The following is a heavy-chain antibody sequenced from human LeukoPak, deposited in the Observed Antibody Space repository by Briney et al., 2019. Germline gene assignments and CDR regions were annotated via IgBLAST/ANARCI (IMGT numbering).Heavy chain of an antibody. CDR3: ARDPTYDSLALDY. Sequence: SETLSLTCTVSGGSISSYYWSWIRQPPGKGLEWIGYIYYSGSTNYNPSLKSRVTISVDTSKNQFSLKLSSVTAADTAVYYCARDPTYDSLALDYRGQGTLVTVSS. CDR2: IYYSGST. J-gene: IGHJ4*02. V-gene: IGHV4-59*01. D-gene: IGHD3-22*01. CDR1: GGSISSYY.